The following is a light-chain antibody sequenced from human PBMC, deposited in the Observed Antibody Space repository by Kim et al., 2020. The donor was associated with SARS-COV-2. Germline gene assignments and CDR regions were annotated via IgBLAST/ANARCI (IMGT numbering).Light chain of an antibody. J-gene: IGKJ1*01. CDR3: QQSYTTPWT. CDR1: QNISNY. V-gene: IGKV1-39*01. Sequence: ASVGDRVAITCRASQNISNYLNWYQQKPGKVPKLLIYSASTVQSGVPSTFSGSGSGTDFTLTISSLQPEDCATYICQQSYTTPWTVGQGTKVDIK. CDR2: SAS.